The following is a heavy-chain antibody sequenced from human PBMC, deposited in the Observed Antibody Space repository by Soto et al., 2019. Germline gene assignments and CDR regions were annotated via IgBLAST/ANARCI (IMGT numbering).Heavy chain of an antibody. CDR3: AMVDNYVTTTPQDV. CDR2: ISPYSGNT. CDR1: GYIFVNYG. D-gene: IGHD3-16*01. Sequence: QVQLVQSGDEVRKPGSSVKVSCKSSGYIFVNYGIAWVRQAPGQGLEWMGWISPYSGNTHYASKVQGRLTMTPDRSTGSAYMDLGSLPSDDTAVYYCAMVDNYVTTTPQDVWGQGTTCTVSS. V-gene: IGHV1-18*01. J-gene: IGHJ6*02.